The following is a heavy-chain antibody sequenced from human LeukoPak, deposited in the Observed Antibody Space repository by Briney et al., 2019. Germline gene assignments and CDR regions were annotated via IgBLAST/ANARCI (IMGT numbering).Heavy chain of an antibody. CDR2: IYLSGST. D-gene: IGHD3-10*01. CDR3: ARERLYYGSELNWFDP. Sequence: SQTLSLTCAVAGPSISSGGYAWGWIRQTPGKGLEWIGYIYLSGSTYYNPSLKSRVTISVDRSKNQFSLKLSSVTAADTAVYYCARERLYYGSELNWFDPWGQGTLVTVSS. J-gene: IGHJ5*02. CDR1: GPSISSGGYA. V-gene: IGHV4-30-2*01.